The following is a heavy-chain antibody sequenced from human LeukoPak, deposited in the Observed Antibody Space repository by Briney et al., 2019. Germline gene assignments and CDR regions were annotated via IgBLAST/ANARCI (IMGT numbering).Heavy chain of an antibody. CDR1: GYTFTDCY. V-gene: IGHV1-2*02. CDR3: AGLPRYKGKEPLDY. Sequence: ASVRVSCKASGYTFTDCYMHWVRQPPGQGLEWMGWINPNSGGTKFAQKFQGRVTMTRDTSINTAYMELSRLTYDGTAVHYCAGLPRYKGKEPLDYWGQGTLVLVSS. D-gene: IGHD5-12*01. J-gene: IGHJ4*02. CDR2: INPNSGGT.